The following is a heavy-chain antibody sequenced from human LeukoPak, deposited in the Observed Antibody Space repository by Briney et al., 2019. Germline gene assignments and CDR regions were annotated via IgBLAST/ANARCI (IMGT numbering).Heavy chain of an antibody. D-gene: IGHD5-12*01. CDR1: GFTFSSYA. V-gene: IGHV3-23*01. Sequence: GGSLRLSCAASGFTFSSYAMRWVRQAPGKGLEWVSSISGSGGSTRYADSVKGRFTISRDNAKNTLYLQMNSLRAEDTAVYYCARTAYSDYSLGFWGQGTLVTVSS. J-gene: IGHJ4*02. CDR2: ISGSGGST. CDR3: ARTAYSDYSLGF.